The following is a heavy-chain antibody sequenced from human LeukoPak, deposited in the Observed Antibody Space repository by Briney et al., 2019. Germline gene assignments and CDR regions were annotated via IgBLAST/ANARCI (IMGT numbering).Heavy chain of an antibody. Sequence: GGSLRLSCEVSGFTSSTYTMNWVRQAPGKELEWVSSISSSSIYIYYADSVKGRFTISRDNAKNTLYLQMNSLRAEDTAVYYCARERKYDSNFDYWGQGTLVTVSS. J-gene: IGHJ4*02. CDR2: ISSSSIYI. D-gene: IGHD1-1*01. V-gene: IGHV3-21*01. CDR1: GFTSSTYT. CDR3: ARERKYDSNFDY.